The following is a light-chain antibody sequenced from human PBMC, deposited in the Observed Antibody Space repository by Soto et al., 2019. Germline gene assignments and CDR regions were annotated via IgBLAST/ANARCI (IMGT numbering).Light chain of an antibody. J-gene: IGKJ1*01. Sequence: EIVLTQSPGNLSLSPGETATLSCRASQSVTSGDLAWYQQKPGQAPRLLIYRTSSRVTGIPDRFSGSGSGTDFTLTISRLEPGDFAVYYCQQYGNFPRTFGQGTKVEIK. CDR2: RTS. V-gene: IGKV3-20*01. CDR3: QQYGNFPRT. CDR1: QSVTSGD.